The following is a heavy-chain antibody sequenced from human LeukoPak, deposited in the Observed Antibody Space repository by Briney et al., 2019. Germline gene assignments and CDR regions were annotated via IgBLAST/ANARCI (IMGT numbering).Heavy chain of an antibody. J-gene: IGHJ5*02. D-gene: IGHD3-3*01. CDR3: ARGPQNYDFWSGYYTLWWFDP. CDR2: IYYSGST. V-gene: IGHV4-39*07. Sequence: PSETLSLTCTVSGGSISSSSYYWGWIRQPPGKGLEWIVSIYYSGSTNYNPSLKSRVTISVDTSKNQFSLKLSSVTAADTAVYYCARGPQNYDFWSGYYTLWWFDPWGQGTLVTVSS. CDR1: GGSISSSSYY.